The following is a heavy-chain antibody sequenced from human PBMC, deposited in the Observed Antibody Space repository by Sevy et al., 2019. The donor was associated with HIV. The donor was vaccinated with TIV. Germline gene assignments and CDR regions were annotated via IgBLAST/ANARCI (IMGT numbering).Heavy chain of an antibody. J-gene: IGHJ4*02. Sequence: ASVNVSCKASGYTFSDYYLHWLRLAPGQGFEWMGWINPKTGATKYSQRFQGRVTLSRDTSITTAYMELSSLRSDDAALFYCARDLVRDDYSSGAFDYWGQGTLVTVSS. V-gene: IGHV1-2*02. CDR3: ARDLVRDDYSSGAFDY. CDR1: GYTFSDYY. CDR2: INPKTGAT. D-gene: IGHD5-12*01.